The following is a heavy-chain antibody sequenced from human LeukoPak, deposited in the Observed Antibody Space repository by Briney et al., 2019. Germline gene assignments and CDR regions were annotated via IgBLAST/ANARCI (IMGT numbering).Heavy chain of an antibody. D-gene: IGHD6-13*01. CDR3: ARGGGSIAAAGTGYYYMDV. Sequence: PSETLSLTCTVSGGSISSGGYYWSWIRQPPGKGLEWIGYIYHSGSTYYNPSLKSRATISVDRSKNQFSLKLSSVTAADTAVYYCARGGGSIAAAGTGYYYMDVWGKGTAVTVSS. J-gene: IGHJ6*03. CDR2: IYHSGST. V-gene: IGHV4-30-2*01. CDR1: GGSISSGGYY.